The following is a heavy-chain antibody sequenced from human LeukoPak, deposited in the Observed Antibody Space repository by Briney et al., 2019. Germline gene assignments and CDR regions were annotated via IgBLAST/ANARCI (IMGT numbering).Heavy chain of an antibody. D-gene: IGHD1-14*01. J-gene: IGHJ3*02. CDR2: IYYSGST. Sequence: PSETLSLTCTVSGGSISSYYWSWIRQPPGKGLEWIGYIYYSGSTNYNPSLKSRVTISVDTSKNQFSLKLSSVTAADTAVYYCARGGGEPHDAFDIWGQGTMVTVSS. CDR1: GGSISSYY. V-gene: IGHV4-59*01. CDR3: ARGGGEPHDAFDI.